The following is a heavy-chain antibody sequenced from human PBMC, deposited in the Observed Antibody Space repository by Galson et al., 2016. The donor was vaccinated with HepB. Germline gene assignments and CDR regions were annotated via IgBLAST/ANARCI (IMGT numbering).Heavy chain of an antibody. Sequence: SLRLSCAASGFTFSGSDIHWVRQASGKGPEWVGRIRSKASNYETSYVPSLKGRFTIPRDDSKNMAYLHMNSLKTEDTAVYYCIRLVDFSGYSSRWGQGTLVTVSS. CDR1: GFTFSGSD. D-gene: IGHD5-12*01. CDR3: IRLVDFSGYSSR. CDR2: IRSKASNYET. J-gene: IGHJ4*02. V-gene: IGHV3-73*01.